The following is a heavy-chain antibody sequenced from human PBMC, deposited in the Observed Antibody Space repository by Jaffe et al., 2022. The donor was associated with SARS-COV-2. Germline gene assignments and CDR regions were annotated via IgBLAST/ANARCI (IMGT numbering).Heavy chain of an antibody. CDR2: ISYDGSNK. D-gene: IGHD5-18*01. V-gene: IGHV3-30*18. CDR3: AKDIQLTSLWVDY. Sequence: QVQLVESGGGVVQPGRSLRLSCAASGFTFSSYGMHWVRQAPGKGLEWVAVISYDGSNKYYADSVKGRFTISRDNSKNTLYLQMNSLRAEDTAVYYCAKDIQLTSLWVDYWGQGTLVTVSS. J-gene: IGHJ4*02. CDR1: GFTFSSYG.